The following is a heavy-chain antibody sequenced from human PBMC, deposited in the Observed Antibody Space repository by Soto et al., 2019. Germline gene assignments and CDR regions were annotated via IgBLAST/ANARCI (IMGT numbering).Heavy chain of an antibody. CDR3: ARNDGYNFNLLDS. CDR2: MNPNSGNT. CDR1: GYTLATYD. V-gene: IGHV1-8*01. J-gene: IGHJ5*01. D-gene: IGHD2-21*01. Sequence: QVQLVQSGAEVKTPGASVKVSCKASGYTLATYDINWVRQAPGQGLEWMGWMNPNSGNTGYAQKFHGRLTMTRDTALSVAHMELSSLRNEATAVYYCARNDGYNFNLLDSWGQGTLVTLSA.